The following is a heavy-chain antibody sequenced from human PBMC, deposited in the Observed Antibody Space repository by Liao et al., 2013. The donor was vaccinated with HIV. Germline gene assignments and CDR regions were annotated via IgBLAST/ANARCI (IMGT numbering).Heavy chain of an antibody. D-gene: IGHD2-15*01. V-gene: IGHV4-59*01. J-gene: IGHJ4*02. CDR2: IFNSGTT. CDR3: AGTGRGPVVATTLDF. CDR1: GGSINSYY. Sequence: QVQLQESGPGLVKPSETLSLTCTVSGGSINSYYWSWIRQPPGKGLEWIGYIFNSGTTNYHPSLRSRVTISVDTSKSQFSLNLTSVTAADTAVYYCAGTGRGPVVATTLDFWGQGTLVTVSS.